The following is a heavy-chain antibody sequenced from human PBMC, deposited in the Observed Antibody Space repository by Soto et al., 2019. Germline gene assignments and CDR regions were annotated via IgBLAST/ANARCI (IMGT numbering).Heavy chain of an antibody. CDR2: IIPIFGTA. Sequence: QVQLVQSGAEVKKPGSSVKVSCKASGGTFSSYAISWVRQAPGQGLEWMGGIIPIFGTANYAQKFQGRVTITADESTSTAYMELSSVRSEDTAVYYCARAVGGYPEGYYYGMDVWGQGTTVTVSS. V-gene: IGHV1-69*12. CDR3: ARAVGGYPEGYYYGMDV. D-gene: IGHD3-22*01. CDR1: GGTFSSYA. J-gene: IGHJ6*02.